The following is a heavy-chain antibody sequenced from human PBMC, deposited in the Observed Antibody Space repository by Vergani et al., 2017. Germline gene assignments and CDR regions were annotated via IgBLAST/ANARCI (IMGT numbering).Heavy chain of an antibody. CDR3: AKNPGISTTRHDYAMNV. Sequence: LEESGGGSVKPGGSLRLSCAASGFKFSDHYMSWIRQAPGKGLEWVSHVSPGASTVSYTDSVTGRFTVSRDNDNNSLTLDMTTLRVEDTAVYYCAKNPGISTTRHDYAMNVGGRGTTVTVSS. J-gene: IGHJ6*02. V-gene: IGHV3-11*04. CDR1: GFKFSDHY. D-gene: IGHD1-1*01. CDR2: VSPGASTV.